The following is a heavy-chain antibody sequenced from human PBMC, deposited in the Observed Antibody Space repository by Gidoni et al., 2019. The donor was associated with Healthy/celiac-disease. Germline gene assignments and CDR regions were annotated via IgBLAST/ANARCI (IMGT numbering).Heavy chain of an antibody. CDR1: GYTFTGDY. Sequence: QVQLVQSGAEVKKPGASVKVSCKASGYTFTGDYMHWVRQAPGQGLEWMGWINPNSGGTNYAQKFQGRVTMTRDTSISTAYMELSRLRSDDTAVYYCARRLKSGPNYYYGMDVWGQGTTVTVSS. V-gene: IGHV1-2*02. J-gene: IGHJ6*02. CDR3: ARRLKSGPNYYYGMDV. D-gene: IGHD3-10*01. CDR2: INPNSGGT.